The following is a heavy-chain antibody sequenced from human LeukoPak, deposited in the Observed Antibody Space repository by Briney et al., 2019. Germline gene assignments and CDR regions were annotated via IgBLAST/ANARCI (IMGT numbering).Heavy chain of an antibody. Sequence: PGRSLRLSRAASGFTFSSYGMHWVRQAPGKGLEWVAVISYDGSNKYYADSVKGRFTISRDNSKNTLYLQMNSLRAEDTAVYYCARVGTGGTYLPWGAFDLWGQGTMVTVSS. CDR1: GFTFSSYG. J-gene: IGHJ3*01. CDR3: ARVGTGGTYLPWGAFDL. D-gene: IGHD1-26*01. CDR2: ISYDGSNK. V-gene: IGHV3-30*03.